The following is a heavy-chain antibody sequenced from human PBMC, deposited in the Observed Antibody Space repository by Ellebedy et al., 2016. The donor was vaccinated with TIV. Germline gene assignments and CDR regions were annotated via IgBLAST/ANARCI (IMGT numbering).Heavy chain of an antibody. CDR2: ISSSGSDT. D-gene: IGHD6-19*01. CDR3: ARGQAVAGSHFDY. V-gene: IGHV3-11*06. Sequence: GESLKISCAASGFSFSDYYMSWIRQVPGTGLEWLSYISSSGSDTNYADSVKGRFTISRDNAKNSLYLEMNSRNVEDTAVYYYARGQAVAGSHFDYWGQGTLVTVSS. CDR1: GFSFSDYY. J-gene: IGHJ4*02.